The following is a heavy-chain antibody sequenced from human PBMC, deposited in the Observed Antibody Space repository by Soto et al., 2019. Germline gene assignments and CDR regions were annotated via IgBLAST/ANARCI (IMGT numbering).Heavy chain of an antibody. V-gene: IGHV4-30-4*01. CDR3: ARDTKVITFGGVTDYYYGMDV. J-gene: IGHJ6*02. CDR1: GGSISSGDYY. Sequence: QVQLQESGPGLVKPSQTLSLTCTVSGGSISSGDYYWSWIRQPPGKGLEWIGYIYYSGSTYYNPSLKSRVTISVDTSKNQFSLKLSSVTAADTAVYYCARDTKVITFGGVTDYYYGMDVWGQGTTVTVSS. CDR2: IYYSGST. D-gene: IGHD3-16*01.